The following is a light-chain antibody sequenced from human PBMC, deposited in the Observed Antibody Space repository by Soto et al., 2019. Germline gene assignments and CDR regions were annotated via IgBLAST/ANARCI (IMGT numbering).Light chain of an antibody. J-gene: IGLJ7*01. CDR1: NIGSKS. CDR2: DDS. CDR3: QVWDSSSDRV. V-gene: IGLV3-21*02. Sequence: SYELTQPPSVSVAPGQTARITCGGTNIGSKSVHWYQQKPAQAPVLVVYDDSDRPSGIPERFSGSNSGNTATLTISRVEAGDEADYYCQVWDSSSDRVFGGGTQLTVL.